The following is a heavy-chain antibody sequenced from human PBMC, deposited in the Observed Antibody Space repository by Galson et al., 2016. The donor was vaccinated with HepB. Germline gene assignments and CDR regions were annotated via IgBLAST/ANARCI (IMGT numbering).Heavy chain of an antibody. V-gene: IGHV3-23*01. CDR3: AREYYGMDV. CDR1: GFTFSSYG. CDR2: IRGSGADT. Sequence: SLRLSCAASGFTFSSYGMSWVRLAPGKGLEWVSGIRGSGADTYYADSVKGRFTISRDNAKNSLYLQMNSLRDEDTAVYYCAREYYGMDVWGQGTTVTVSS. J-gene: IGHJ6*02.